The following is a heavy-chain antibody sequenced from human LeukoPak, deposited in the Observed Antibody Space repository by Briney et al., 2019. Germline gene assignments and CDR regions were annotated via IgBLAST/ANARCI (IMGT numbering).Heavy chain of an antibody. V-gene: IGHV3-48*04. Sequence: GGCLRLSCAASGFTFSSYSMNWVRQAPGKGLEWISYVSYSMRAIYYADAVKGRFPFYRDNAKNSLYRQMNSLRAEDTAVYYCARESGSSGYYYFDYWGQGTLVTVS. CDR2: VSYSMRAI. D-gene: IGHD3-22*01. CDR3: ARESGSSGYYYFDY. CDR1: GFTFSSYS. J-gene: IGHJ4*02.